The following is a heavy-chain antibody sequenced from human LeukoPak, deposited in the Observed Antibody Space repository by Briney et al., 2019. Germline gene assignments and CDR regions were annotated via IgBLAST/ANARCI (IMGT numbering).Heavy chain of an antibody. J-gene: IGHJ3*02. CDR3: ARHSVSVGSGNEAFDI. D-gene: IGHD2-15*01. CDR2: IYYSGST. CDR1: GGSMSSSSYY. Sequence: SETLSLTCTVSGGSMSSSSYYWGWIRQPPGKGLEWIGSIYYSGSTYYNPSLKSRVTISVDTSKNQFSLKLSSVTAADTAVYYCARHSVSVGSGNEAFDIWGQGTMVTVSP. V-gene: IGHV4-39*01.